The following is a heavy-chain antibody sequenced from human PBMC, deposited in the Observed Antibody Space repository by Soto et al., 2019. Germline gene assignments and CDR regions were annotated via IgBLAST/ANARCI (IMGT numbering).Heavy chain of an antibody. Sequence: PGGSLRLSCAASGFTFSSYAMSWVRQAPGKGLEWVSAISGSGGSTYYADSVKGRFTISRDNSKNTLYLQMNSLRAEDTAVYYCAGKWFGNPRFDPWGQGTLVTVSS. CDR2: ISGSGGST. CDR1: GFTFSSYA. V-gene: IGHV3-23*01. CDR3: AGKWFGNPRFDP. J-gene: IGHJ5*02. D-gene: IGHD3-10*01.